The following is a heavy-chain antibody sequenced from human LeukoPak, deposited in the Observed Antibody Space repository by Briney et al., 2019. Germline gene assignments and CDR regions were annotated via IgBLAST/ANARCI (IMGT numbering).Heavy chain of an antibody. V-gene: IGHV1-46*01. CDR2: INPAGGAA. CDR1: GYPFLRFC. J-gene: IGHJ4*02. CDR3: ARDTRELLGGYYFDY. D-gene: IGHD3-10*01. Sequence: ASVKVSCKASGYPFLRFCIHWVRQAPGQGLEWMGNINPAGGAASYAQRFQGRVTVTRDTSASTVYMELSSLRSEDTAVYYCARDTRELLGGYYFDYWGQGALVTVSS.